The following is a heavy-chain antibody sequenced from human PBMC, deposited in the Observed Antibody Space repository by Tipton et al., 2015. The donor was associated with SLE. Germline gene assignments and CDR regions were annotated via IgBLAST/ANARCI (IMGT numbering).Heavy chain of an antibody. CDR2: IYTSGST. V-gene: IGHV4-61*02. J-gene: IGHJ2*01. Sequence: TLSLNCTVSGGPISSGSYYWSWIRQPAGKGLEWIGRIYTSGSTNYNPSLKSRVTISVDTSKNQFSLKLSSVTAADTAVYYCARDRRGWYFDLWGRGTLVTVSS. CDR3: ARDRRGWYFDL. D-gene: IGHD3-10*01. CDR1: GGPISSGSYY.